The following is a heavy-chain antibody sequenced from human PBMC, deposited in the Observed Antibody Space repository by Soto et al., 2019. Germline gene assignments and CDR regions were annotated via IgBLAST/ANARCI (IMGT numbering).Heavy chain of an antibody. Sequence: EVQLLESGGGLVRPGGSLRLSCAASGFTLSSYAISWVRQTPGKGLAWVSGITASGDTTYYADSVKGRFTISRDNAKNTLSRRMNSRRGEDTAVYYCAKVRPLRDCTRTSCLGAFDSWCQGTMGTVS. CDR3: AKVRPLRDCTRTSCLGAFDS. CDR1: GFTLSSYA. J-gene: IGHJ3*02. V-gene: IGHV3-23*01. CDR2: ITASGDTT. D-gene: IGHD2-2*01.